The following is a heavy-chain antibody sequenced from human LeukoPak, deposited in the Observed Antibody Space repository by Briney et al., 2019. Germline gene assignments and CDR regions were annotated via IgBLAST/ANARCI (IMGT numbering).Heavy chain of an antibody. V-gene: IGHV4-59*02. D-gene: IGHD2-2*03. Sequence: PSETLSLICTVSGGSVNNYFWNWIRQPPGKGLEWIGYMYYSGSTNYNPSLKSRVTISVDTSKNQFSLQLSSVTAADTAVYFCARLDNVRGAFDYWGQGTLVTVSS. CDR2: MYYSGST. CDR3: ARLDNVRGAFDY. J-gene: IGHJ4*02. CDR1: GGSVNNYF.